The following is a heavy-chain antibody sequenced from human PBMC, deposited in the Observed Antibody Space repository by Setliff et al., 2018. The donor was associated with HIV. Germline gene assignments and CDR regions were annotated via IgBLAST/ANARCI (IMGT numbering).Heavy chain of an antibody. V-gene: IGHV3-48*01. CDR3: ARPNYYDSSGSFDY. CDR2: ISSSSSTI. Sequence: GESLKISCAASGFTLTTYSMNWVRQAPGKGLEWVSSISSSSSTIYYTDSVKGRSTISRDNAKNSLYLQMNSLRAEDTAVYYCARPNYYDSSGSFDYWGQGTLVTVSS. CDR1: GFTLTTYS. J-gene: IGHJ4*02. D-gene: IGHD3-22*01.